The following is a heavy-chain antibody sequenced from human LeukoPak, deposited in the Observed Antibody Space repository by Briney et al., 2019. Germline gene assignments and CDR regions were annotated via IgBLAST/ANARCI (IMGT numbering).Heavy chain of an antibody. D-gene: IGHD3-10*01. Sequence: PGGSLRLSCAASGFTFSSYAMHWVRQAPGKWLEWVAVISYDGSNKYYADSVKGRFTISRDNSKNTLYLQMSSLRVEDTAVYYCARKYASGTYPLDYWGQGTLVTVSS. CDR3: ARKYASGTYPLDY. CDR2: ISYDGSNK. V-gene: IGHV3-30*04. CDR1: GFTFSSYA. J-gene: IGHJ4*02.